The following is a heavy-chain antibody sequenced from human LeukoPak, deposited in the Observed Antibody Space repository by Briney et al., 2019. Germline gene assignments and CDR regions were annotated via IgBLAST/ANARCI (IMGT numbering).Heavy chain of an antibody. D-gene: IGHD4-11*01. J-gene: IGHJ4*02. Sequence: SETLSLTCTVSGGSISSGGYYWSCIRQHPGKGLEWIGYIYYSGSTYYNPSLKSRVTISVDTSKTQFSLKLSSVTAADTAVYYCARDTDSNYAGDWGQGTLVTVSS. CDR3: ARDTDSNYAGD. CDR2: IYYSGST. V-gene: IGHV4-31*03. CDR1: GGSISSGGYY.